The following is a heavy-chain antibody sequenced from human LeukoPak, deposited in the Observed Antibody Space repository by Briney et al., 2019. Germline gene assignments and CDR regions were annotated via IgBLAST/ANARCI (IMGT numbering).Heavy chain of an antibody. CDR1: GDSISSGDYY. J-gene: IGHJ4*02. V-gene: IGHV4-61*02. CDR3: ARVMEAPRYGGITP. D-gene: IGHD2-21*01. Sequence: SETLSLTCTVSGDSISSGDYYWSWIRQPAGKGLEWIGRIYTSGSTNYNPSLKSRVTISVDTSKNQFSLKLTSVTAADTAVYYCARVMEAPRYGGITPWGQGTLVTVSS. CDR2: IYTSGST.